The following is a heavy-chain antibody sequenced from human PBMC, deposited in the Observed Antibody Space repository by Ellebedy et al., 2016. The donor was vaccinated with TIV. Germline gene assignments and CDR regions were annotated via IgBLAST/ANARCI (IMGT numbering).Heavy chain of an antibody. Sequence: GESLKISCAASGFSFRSYGMHWVRQAPGKGLEWVAVIWSDASHEYYADSVRGRFTISRDNSRNTLDLQMDSLRAEDTAVYYCVSHYGSGTNYWYFALWGRGTPVTVSS. CDR2: IWSDASHE. J-gene: IGHJ2*01. CDR3: VSHYGSGTNYWYFAL. V-gene: IGHV3-33*01. D-gene: IGHD3-10*01. CDR1: GFSFRSYG.